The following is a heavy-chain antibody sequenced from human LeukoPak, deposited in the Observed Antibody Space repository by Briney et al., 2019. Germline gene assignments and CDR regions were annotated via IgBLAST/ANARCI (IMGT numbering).Heavy chain of an antibody. CDR1: GFTFSSYE. CDR2: INWNGGST. CDR3: ARDYYGDSYFDY. Sequence: PGGSLRLSCAASGFTFSSYEMNWVRQAPGKGLEWVSGINWNGGSTDYADSVKGRFTISRDNAKNSLYLQMSSLRAEDTALYYCARDYYGDSYFDYWGQGTLVTVSS. J-gene: IGHJ4*02. V-gene: IGHV3-20*04. D-gene: IGHD4-17*01.